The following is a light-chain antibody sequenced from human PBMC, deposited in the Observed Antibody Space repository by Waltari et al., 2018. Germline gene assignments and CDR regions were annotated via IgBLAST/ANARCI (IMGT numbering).Light chain of an antibody. CDR1: KLGDKY. Sequence: SYDLTQTPSMSVSPGQTAIITCSGDKLGDKYVCWYQQKSGQSPALVIYQDGRRPSGIPERVSGSNSGNTATLTISGTLIMDEAVYYCQAWDSGTAVFGGGTRLTVL. V-gene: IGLV3-1*01. CDR2: QDG. J-gene: IGLJ3*02. CDR3: QAWDSGTAV.